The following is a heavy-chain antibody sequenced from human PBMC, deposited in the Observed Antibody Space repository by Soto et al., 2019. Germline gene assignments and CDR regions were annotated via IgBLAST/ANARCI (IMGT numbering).Heavy chain of an antibody. D-gene: IGHD3-22*01. CDR3: ARDGQTYYYDSSGYYSGFDP. CDR2: IYYSGST. Sequence: KASETLSLTCTVSGGSISSGGYYWSWIRQHPGKGLEWIGYIYYSGSTYYNPSLKSRVTISVDTSKNQFSLKLSSVTAADTAVYYCARDGQTYYYDSSGYYSGFDPWGQGTLVTVSS. CDR1: GGSISSGGYY. J-gene: IGHJ5*02. V-gene: IGHV4-31*03.